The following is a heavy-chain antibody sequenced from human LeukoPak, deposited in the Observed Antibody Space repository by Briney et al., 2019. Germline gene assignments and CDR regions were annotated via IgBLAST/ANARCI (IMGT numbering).Heavy chain of an antibody. D-gene: IGHD3-22*01. CDR2: INWNGGST. CDR3: AKAGDNSGNYGAFDI. Sequence: GGSLRLSCAASGFTFDDYGMSWVRQAPGKGLEWVSGINWNGGSTGYADSVKGRFTISRDNSNNTLYLQMNSLRAEDTAVYYCAKAGDNSGNYGAFDIWGQGTMVTVSS. V-gene: IGHV3-20*04. CDR1: GFTFDDYG. J-gene: IGHJ3*02.